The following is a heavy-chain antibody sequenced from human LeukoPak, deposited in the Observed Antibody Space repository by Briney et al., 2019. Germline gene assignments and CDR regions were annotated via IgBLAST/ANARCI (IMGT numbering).Heavy chain of an antibody. CDR1: GFTVSSNY. D-gene: IGHD3-22*01. CDR3: ARDDYYDSSGYYYSRYGMDV. J-gene: IGHJ6*02. CDR2: IYSGGST. Sequence: GGSLRLSCAASGFTVSSNYISWVRQAPGKGLEWVSVIYSGGSTYYADSGKGRFTMSRDNSKNTLYLQMNSLRAEDTAVYYCARDDYYDSSGYYYSRYGMDVWGQGTTVTVSS. V-gene: IGHV3-66*01.